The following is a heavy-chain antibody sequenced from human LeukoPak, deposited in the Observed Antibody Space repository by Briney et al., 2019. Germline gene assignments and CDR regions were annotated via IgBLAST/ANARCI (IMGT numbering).Heavy chain of an antibody. V-gene: IGHV3-64*04. CDR1: GFSFSSYD. CDR3: ARDRNGNYGRWGFDY. D-gene: IGHD4-17*01. CDR2: ISNNGDST. J-gene: IGHJ4*02. Sequence: SGGSLRLSCSASGFSFSSYDMHWVRQAPGKGLEYISVISNNGDSTYYADYVKGRFTISRDNSKNTLYLQMNSLRAEDTAVYYCARDRNGNYGRWGFDYWGQGTLVTVSS.